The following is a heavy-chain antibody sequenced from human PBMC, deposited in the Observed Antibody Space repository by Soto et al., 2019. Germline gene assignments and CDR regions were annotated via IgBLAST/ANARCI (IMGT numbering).Heavy chain of an antibody. Sequence: EVQLLESGGGLVQPGGSLRLSCAASGFTFSSYAMRWVRQAPVKGLEWVSAISGRGGSTYYADSVKGRFTISRDNSKNTLYLQMNSLRAEDTAVYYCARRGSGSSYDYWGQGTLVTVSS. CDR1: GFTFSSYA. J-gene: IGHJ4*02. CDR3: ARRGSGSSYDY. CDR2: ISGRGGST. D-gene: IGHD1-26*01. V-gene: IGHV3-23*01.